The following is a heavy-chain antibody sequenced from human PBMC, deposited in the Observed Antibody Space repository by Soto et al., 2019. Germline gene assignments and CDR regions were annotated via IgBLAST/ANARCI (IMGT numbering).Heavy chain of an antibody. J-gene: IGHJ4*02. V-gene: IGHV1-2*04. D-gene: IGHD3-16*01. CDR2: INPNSGGT. CDR1: GYTFTGYY. Sequence: ASVKVSCKASGYTFTGYYMHWVRQAPGQGLEWMGWINPNSGGTNYAQKFQGWVTMTRDTSISTAYMELSRLRSDDTAVYYCARGGKSYMPRGYYFDYWGQGTLVTVSS. CDR3: ARGGKSYMPRGYYFDY.